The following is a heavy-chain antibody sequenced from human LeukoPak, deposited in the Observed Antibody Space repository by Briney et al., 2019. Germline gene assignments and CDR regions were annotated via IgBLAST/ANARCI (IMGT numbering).Heavy chain of an antibody. CDR3: ARGRGYCSSTSCLRPPSYYYYGMDV. CDR2: IYYSGST. D-gene: IGHD2-2*01. V-gene: IGHV4-34*01. J-gene: IGHJ6*02. CDR1: GGSFSGYY. Sequence: PSETLSLTCAVYGGSFSGYYWSWIRQPPGKGLEWIGSIYYSGSTYYNPSLKSRVTISVDTSKNQFSLKLSSVTAADTAVYYCARGRGYCSSTSCLRPPSYYYYGMDVWGQGTTVTVSS.